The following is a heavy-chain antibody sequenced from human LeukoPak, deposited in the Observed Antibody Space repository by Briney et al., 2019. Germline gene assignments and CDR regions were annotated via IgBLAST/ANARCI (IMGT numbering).Heavy chain of an antibody. J-gene: IGHJ6*02. CDR3: ARGGYYGSGSSVRYYGLGV. CDR2: IIPILGIA. V-gene: IGHV1-69*04. D-gene: IGHD3-10*01. CDR1: GGTFSRYA. Sequence: SAKVSCKASGGTFSRYAISWVRQAPGQGLEWMGRIIPILGIANYAQKFQGRVTMTTDTSTRTAYMELRSLRSDDTAVYYCARGGYYGSGSSVRYYGLGVWGQGTTVTVSS.